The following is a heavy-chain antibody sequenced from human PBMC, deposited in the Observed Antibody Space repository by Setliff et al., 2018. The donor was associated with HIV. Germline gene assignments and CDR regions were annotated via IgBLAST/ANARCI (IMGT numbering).Heavy chain of an antibody. J-gene: IGHJ4*02. V-gene: IGHV1-69*10. CDR1: GGTFSSYA. Sequence: GASVKVSCKASGGTFSSYAISWVRQAPGQGLEWMGGIIPILGIANYAQKFQGRVTITADKSTSTAYVELSSLRSEDTAVYYCARDYYDSSGYYDDYWGQGTLVTVSS. D-gene: IGHD3-22*01. CDR3: ARDYYDSSGYYDDY. CDR2: IIPILGIA.